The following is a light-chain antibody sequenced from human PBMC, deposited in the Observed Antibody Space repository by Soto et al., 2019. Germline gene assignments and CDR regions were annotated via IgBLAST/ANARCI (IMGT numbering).Light chain of an antibody. Sequence: QSALTQPPSAPGSPGQSVTISCTGTSSDVGGYNYVSWYQQHPGKAPKLIIYEVTKRPSGVPDRFSGSTSGNTASLTVSGLQAEDEAEYYCSSYAGSNNVLFGGGTKLTVL. CDR3: SSYAGSNNVL. J-gene: IGLJ3*02. CDR2: EVT. CDR1: SSDVGGYNY. V-gene: IGLV2-8*01.